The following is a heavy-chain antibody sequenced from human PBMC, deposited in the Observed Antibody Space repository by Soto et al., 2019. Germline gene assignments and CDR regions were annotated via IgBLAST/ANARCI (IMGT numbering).Heavy chain of an antibody. CDR2: IIPIFGTA. D-gene: IGHD5-18*01. Sequence: SVKVSCKASGGTFSSYAISWVRQAPGQGLEWMGGIIPIFGTANYAQKFQGRVTITADKSTSTAYMELSSLRSEDTAVYYCAREARQPARAFDIWGQGTMVTVSS. CDR3: AREARQPARAFDI. V-gene: IGHV1-69*06. CDR1: GGTFSSYA. J-gene: IGHJ3*02.